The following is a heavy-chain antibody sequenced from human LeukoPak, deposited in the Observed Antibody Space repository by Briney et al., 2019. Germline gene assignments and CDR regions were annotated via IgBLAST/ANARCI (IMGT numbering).Heavy chain of an antibody. CDR1: GGSISSSSYY. CDR2: IYYSGST. V-gene: IGHV4-39*01. Sequence: PSETLSLTCTVSGGSISSSSYYWGWIRQPPGKGLEWIGSIYYSGSTYYNPSLKSRVTISVDTSKNQFSLKLSSVTAADTAVYYCAIDDFWSGYYPKDYWGQGTLVTVSS. D-gene: IGHD3-3*01. CDR3: AIDDFWSGYYPKDY. J-gene: IGHJ4*02.